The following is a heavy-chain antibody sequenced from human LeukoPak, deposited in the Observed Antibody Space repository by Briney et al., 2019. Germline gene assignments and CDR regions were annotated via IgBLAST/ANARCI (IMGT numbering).Heavy chain of an antibody. D-gene: IGHD2/OR15-2a*01. Sequence: PGGSLRLSCAASGFMFDDYGMSWIRQPPGKGLECIGSYSGSTYYNPSLKSRVTISVDKSKKQFSLKLSSVTAADTAVYYCARLSPDGFDIWGQGTMVTVFS. CDR3: ARLSPDGFDI. V-gene: IGHV4-38-2*01. J-gene: IGHJ3*02. CDR1: GFMFDDYG. CDR2: YSGST.